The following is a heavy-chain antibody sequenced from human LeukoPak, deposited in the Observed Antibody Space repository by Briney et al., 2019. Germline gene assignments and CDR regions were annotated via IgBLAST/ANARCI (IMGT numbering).Heavy chain of an antibody. J-gene: IGHJ4*02. CDR1: GYTFTDYN. Sequence: ASVKVSCKASGYTFTDYNIHWVRQAPGQGLEWMGWINPNSGGTNYAQRFQGMVTMTRDTPISTAYMDLGSLKSDDTATYFCSVWFGEFAHWGQGTLVTVSS. CDR3: SVWFGEFAH. CDR2: INPNSGGT. D-gene: IGHD3-10*01. V-gene: IGHV1-2*02.